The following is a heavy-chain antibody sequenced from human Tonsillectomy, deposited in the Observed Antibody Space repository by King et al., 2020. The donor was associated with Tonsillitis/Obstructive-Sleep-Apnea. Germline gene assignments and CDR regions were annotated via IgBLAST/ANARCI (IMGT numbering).Heavy chain of an antibody. Sequence: QLVQSGDEVKKPGASVKVSCKASGYTFTNYAMHWVRQAPGQRPEWMGWINVDNGNAKYSQKFQGRVTITRDTSASTAYMELSSLRSEDTAIYYCARGGVMCRSTSCYGDYWGQGTLVTVSS. V-gene: IGHV1-3*01. D-gene: IGHD2-2*01. CDR1: GYTFTNYA. J-gene: IGHJ4*02. CDR3: ARGGVMCRSTSCYGDY. CDR2: INVDNGNA.